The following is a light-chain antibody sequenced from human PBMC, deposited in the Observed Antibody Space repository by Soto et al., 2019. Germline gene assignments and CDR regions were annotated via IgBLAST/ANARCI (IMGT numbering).Light chain of an antibody. CDR2: INYDGTH. V-gene: IGLV4-69*01. CDR1: SGYSTYA. Sequence: QSVLTQSPSASASLGASVKLTCTLSSGYSTYAIAWHQQQSEKGPRFLMKINYDGTHSKGDGFFDRFSGSSSGAERHLTISSLHSDDEADYYCQSLGTGIQVFGGGTKLTVL. CDR3: QSLGTGIQV. J-gene: IGLJ3*02.